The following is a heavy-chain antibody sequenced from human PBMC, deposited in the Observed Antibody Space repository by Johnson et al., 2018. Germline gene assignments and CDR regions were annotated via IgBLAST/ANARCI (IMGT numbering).Heavy chain of an antibody. CDR3: AKRFMQQLGFYYYYYMDV. D-gene: IGHD6-13*01. V-gene: IGHV3-23*04. J-gene: IGHJ6*03. CDR1: GFTFSSYA. Sequence: VQLVESGGGLVQPGGSLRLSCAASGFTFSSYAMSWVRQAPGKGLEWVSAISGSGGSTYYADSVTGRFTISRDNSKNTRYLQMNSLRAEDTAVYYCAKRFMQQLGFYYYYYMDVWGKGTTVTVSS. CDR2: ISGSGGST.